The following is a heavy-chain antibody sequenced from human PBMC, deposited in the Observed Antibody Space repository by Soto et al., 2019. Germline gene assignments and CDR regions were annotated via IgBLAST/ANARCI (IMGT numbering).Heavy chain of an antibody. Sequence: EVQLVESGGGLVQPGGSLRLSCAASGFTFSNYEMNWVRQAPGKGLEWVSYISSSGSTIYYADSVKGRFTISRDNAKNSVFLQMNSLRAEDTAVYYCVRDRWDCSSTSCHTRDAFHIWGQGTMVTVSS. CDR3: VRDRWDCSSTSCHTRDAFHI. D-gene: IGHD2-2*02. V-gene: IGHV3-48*03. J-gene: IGHJ3*02. CDR1: GFTFSNYE. CDR2: ISSSGSTI.